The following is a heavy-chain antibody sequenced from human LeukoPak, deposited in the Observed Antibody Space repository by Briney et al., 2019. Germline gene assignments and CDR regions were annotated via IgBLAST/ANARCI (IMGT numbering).Heavy chain of an antibody. J-gene: IGHJ4*02. V-gene: IGHV3-7*01. CDR3: AKAGYGSGRSSFDQ. D-gene: IGHD3-10*01. CDR2: IKQEGREK. Sequence: GGSLRLSFAASGFTFSDYWMSWVRQAPGKGLEGVANIKQEGREKYYVDSVKRRFTISRDNAKNSLHLQMNTLRAEDTAVYYCAKAGYGSGRSSFDQWGQGTLVTVYS. CDR1: GFTFSDYW.